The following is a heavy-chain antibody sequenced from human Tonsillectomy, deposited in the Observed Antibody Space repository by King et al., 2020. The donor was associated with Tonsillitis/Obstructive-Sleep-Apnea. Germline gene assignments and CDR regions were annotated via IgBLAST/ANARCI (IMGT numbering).Heavy chain of an antibody. D-gene: IGHD3-3*01. CDR3: AREQADDFWSGYSFYFDY. V-gene: IGHV7-4-1*02. CDR2: INTNTGNP. CDR1: GYTFTSYA. J-gene: IGHJ4*02. Sequence: QLVQSGSELKKPGASVKVSCKASGYTFTSYALNWVRQAPGQGLEWMGWINTNTGNPTYAQGFTGRFVFSLDTSVNTAYLQISSLEAEDTAVYYLAREQADDFWSGYSFYFDYWGQGTLVTVSS.